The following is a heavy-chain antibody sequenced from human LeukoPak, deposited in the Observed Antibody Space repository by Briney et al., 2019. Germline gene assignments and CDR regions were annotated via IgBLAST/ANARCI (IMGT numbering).Heavy chain of an antibody. CDR2: ISSSSSYI. CDR3: ARGSLVHYYGSGSYRIRAGFDS. D-gene: IGHD3-10*01. CDR1: GFTFNTYN. J-gene: IGHJ4*02. Sequence: GGSLRLSCAASGFTFNTYNMNWVRQAPGKGLEWVSSISSSSSYIYYADSVKGRFTISRENAKNSLYLQMNSLRAEDTAVYYCARGSLVHYYGSGSYRIRAGFDSWGQGTLVTVSS. V-gene: IGHV3-21*01.